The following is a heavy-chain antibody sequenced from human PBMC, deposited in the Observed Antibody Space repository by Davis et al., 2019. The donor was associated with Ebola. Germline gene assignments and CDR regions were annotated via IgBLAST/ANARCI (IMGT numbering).Heavy chain of an antibody. CDR1: GGSISSYY. CDR2: IYYSGST. J-gene: IGHJ4*02. Sequence: SETLSLTCPVSGGSISSYYWSWIRQPPGKGLEWIGYIYYSGSTNYNPSLKSRVTISVDTSKNQFSLKLSSVAAADTAVYYCARGRGRITIFGVATYYFDYWGQGTLVTVSS. V-gene: IGHV4-59*01. D-gene: IGHD3-3*01. CDR3: ARGRGRITIFGVATYYFDY.